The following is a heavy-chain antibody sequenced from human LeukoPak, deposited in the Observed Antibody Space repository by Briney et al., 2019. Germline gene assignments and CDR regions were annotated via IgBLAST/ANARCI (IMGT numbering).Heavy chain of an antibody. CDR2: IYPGDSDT. J-gene: IGHJ4*02. Sequence: GESLKISCKGSGYSFTSYWIGWVRQMPGKGLEWMGIIYPGDSDTRYSPSFQGQVTISADKSISTAYLQWSSLKASDTAMYYCARLVDYYDGSGYYGYWGQGTLVTVSS. V-gene: IGHV5-51*01. CDR3: ARLVDYYDGSGYYGY. D-gene: IGHD3-22*01. CDR1: GYSFTSYW.